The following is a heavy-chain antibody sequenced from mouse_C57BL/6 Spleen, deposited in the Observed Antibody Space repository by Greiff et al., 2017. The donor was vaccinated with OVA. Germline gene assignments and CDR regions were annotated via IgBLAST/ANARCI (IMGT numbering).Heavy chain of an antibody. Sequence: EVHLVESGGDLVKPGGSLKLSCAASGFTFSSYGMSWVRQTPDKRLEWVATISSGGSYTYYPDSVKGRFTISRDNAKNTLYLQMSSLKSENTAMYYCARHSVITTVVEDYFDYWGQGTTLTVSS. CDR2: ISSGGSYT. D-gene: IGHD1-1*01. CDR3: ARHSVITTVVEDYFDY. V-gene: IGHV5-6*01. CDR1: GFTFSSYG. J-gene: IGHJ2*01.